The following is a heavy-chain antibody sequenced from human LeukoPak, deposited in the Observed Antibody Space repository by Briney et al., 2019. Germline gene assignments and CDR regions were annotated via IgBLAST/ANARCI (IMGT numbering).Heavy chain of an antibody. Sequence: SETLSLTRTVSGGSISGYYWNWIRQPAGKGLEWIGRIYVSESTNYNPSLKSRVTMSVDTSKNQFSLKMSSVTAADTAVYYCTRGQDGYDDYWGQGTLVTVS. CDR3: TRGQDGYDDY. D-gene: IGHD5-24*01. CDR2: IYVSEST. J-gene: IGHJ4*02. CDR1: GGSISGYY. V-gene: IGHV4-4*07.